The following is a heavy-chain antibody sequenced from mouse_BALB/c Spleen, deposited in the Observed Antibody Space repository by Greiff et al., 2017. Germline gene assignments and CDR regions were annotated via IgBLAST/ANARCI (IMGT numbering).Heavy chain of an antibody. J-gene: IGHJ1*01. CDR3: ARWMELGRYFDV. CDR1: GDSITSGY. CDR2: ISYSGST. V-gene: IGHV3-8*02. D-gene: IGHD4-1*01. Sequence: EVKLMESGPSLVKPSQTLSLTCSVTGDSITSGYWNWIRKFPGNKLEYMGYISYSGSTYYNPSLKSRISITRDTSKNQYYLQLNSVTTEDTATYYCARWMELGRYFDVWGAGTTVTVSS.